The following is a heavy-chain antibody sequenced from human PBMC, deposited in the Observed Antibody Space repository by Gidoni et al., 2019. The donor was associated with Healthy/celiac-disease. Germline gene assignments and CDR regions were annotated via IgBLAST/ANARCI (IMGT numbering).Heavy chain of an antibody. CDR1: GGTFSSYA. CDR3: AREGYCSGGSCYYYYYMDV. CDR2: IIPIFGTA. Sequence: QVQLVQSGAEVKKPGSSVKVSCKASGGTFSSYAISWVRQAPGQGLEWMGGIIPIFGTANYAQKFQGRVTITADESTSTAYMELSSLRSEDTAVYYCAREGYCSGGSCYYYYYMDVWGKGTTVTVSS. D-gene: IGHD2-15*01. V-gene: IGHV1-69*01. J-gene: IGHJ6*03.